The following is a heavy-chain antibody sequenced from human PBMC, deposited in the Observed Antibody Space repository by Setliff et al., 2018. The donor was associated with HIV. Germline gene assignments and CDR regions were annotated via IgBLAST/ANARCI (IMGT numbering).Heavy chain of an antibody. CDR3: ARRSGWSLDY. V-gene: IGHV4-39*01. CDR1: GGSISSTTYY. Sequence: SETLSLTCTVSGGSISSTTYYWGWIRQPPGKGLEWIGSFHYSGSTFYNPSLKSRVTISVDTSMNQFSLKLSSVTAADTAVYSCARRSGWSLDYWGQGTLVTVSS. D-gene: IGHD6-19*01. CDR2: FHYSGST. J-gene: IGHJ4*02.